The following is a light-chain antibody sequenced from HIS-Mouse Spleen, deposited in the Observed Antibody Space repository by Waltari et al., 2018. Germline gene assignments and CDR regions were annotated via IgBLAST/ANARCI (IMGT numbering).Light chain of an antibody. CDR2: ADS. Sequence: SYVLTQPPSVSVAPGKPARITCGGNNIGSKRVPWYQQKPGQAAVLVVYADSDRPSGIPERFSGSNSGNTATLTISRVEAGDEADYYCQVWDSSSDHPYVFGTGTKVTVL. V-gene: IGLV3-21*03. CDR3: QVWDSSSDHPYV. CDR1: NIGSKR. J-gene: IGLJ1*01.